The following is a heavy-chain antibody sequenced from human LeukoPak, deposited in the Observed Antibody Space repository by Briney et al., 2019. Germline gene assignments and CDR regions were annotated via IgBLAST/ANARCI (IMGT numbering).Heavy chain of an antibody. Sequence: GGSLRLSCAASGFTFSGYAMSWVRQAPGKGLEWVSGISGSAGHTYYADSVKGRFTISRDNSKNTLYLQMNSLRADDTAVYYCAKSAGYTASQVDSWGQGTLVTVSS. CDR2: ISGSAGHT. D-gene: IGHD6-13*01. CDR1: GFTFSGYA. CDR3: AKSAGYTASQVDS. J-gene: IGHJ4*02. V-gene: IGHV3-23*01.